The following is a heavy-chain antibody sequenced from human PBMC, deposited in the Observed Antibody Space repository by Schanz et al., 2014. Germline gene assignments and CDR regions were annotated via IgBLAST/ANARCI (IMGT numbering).Heavy chain of an antibody. Sequence: QLQLVQSGAEVKKPGSSVKVSCKLSGGTFSSYTISWMRQAPGQGLEWMGRIIPSLGLAKYEQKFQDKVTITADTSTTTAYMELSGLRSEDTAVYYCARAFGGYDPAGALDYWGQGTLVTVSS. CDR2: IIPSLGLA. CDR1: GGTFSSYT. D-gene: IGHD5-12*01. CDR3: ARAFGGYDPAGALDY. V-gene: IGHV1-69*02. J-gene: IGHJ4*02.